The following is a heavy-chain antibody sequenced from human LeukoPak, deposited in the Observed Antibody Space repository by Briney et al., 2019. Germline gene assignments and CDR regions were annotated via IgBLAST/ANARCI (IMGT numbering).Heavy chain of an antibody. CDR2: MNPNSGNT. Sequence: GASVKVSCKASGYTFTSYDINWVRQATGQGLEWMGWMNPNSGNTGYAQKFQGRVTMTRSTSISTAYMELSSLRSADTAVYYCARRAGYSGYDRLDYDYWGQGTLVTVSS. CDR1: GYTFTSYD. V-gene: IGHV1-8*01. J-gene: IGHJ4*02. CDR3: ARRAGYSGYDRLDYDY. D-gene: IGHD5-12*01.